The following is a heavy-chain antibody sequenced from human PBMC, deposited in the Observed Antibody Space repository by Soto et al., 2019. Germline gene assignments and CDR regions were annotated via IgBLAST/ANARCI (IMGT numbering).Heavy chain of an antibody. J-gene: IGHJ4*02. V-gene: IGHV1-2*04. CDR3: ARSDSSGKTRYYFDQ. CDR2: INPNSGGT. CDR1: GYTFTCYY. Sequence: ASVKVSCKASGYTFTCYYMHWVRQAPGQGLEWMGWINPNSGGTNYAQKFQGWVTMTRDTSISTAYMELSRLRSDDTAVYYCARSDSSGKTRYYFDQQGQGTLVTVSS. D-gene: IGHD3-22*01.